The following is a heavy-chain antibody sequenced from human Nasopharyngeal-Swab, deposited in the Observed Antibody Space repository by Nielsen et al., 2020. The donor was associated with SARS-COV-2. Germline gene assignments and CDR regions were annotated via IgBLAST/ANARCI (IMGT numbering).Heavy chain of an antibody. CDR1: GYRFTSYW. D-gene: IGHD3-10*01. Sequence: GGSLRLSCKGSGYRFTSYWIGWVRQMPGKGLEWMGIIHPGDSDTRYSPSFQGQVTMSVEKSISTAYLQWSSLKASDTAMYYCARPRSRGGYYYGMDVWGQGTTVTVSS. J-gene: IGHJ6*02. CDR3: ARPRSRGGYYYGMDV. V-gene: IGHV5-51*01. CDR2: IHPGDSDT.